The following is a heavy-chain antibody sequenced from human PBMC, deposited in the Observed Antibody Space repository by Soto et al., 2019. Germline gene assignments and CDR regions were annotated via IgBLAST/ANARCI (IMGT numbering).Heavy chain of an antibody. J-gene: IGHJ3*02. V-gene: IGHV3-30-3*01. CDR3: AARRDAFHI. D-gene: IGHD6-6*01. CDR1: GFTFSSYA. CDR2: ISYDGSNK. Sequence: GGSLRLSCAASGFTFSSYAMHWVRQAPGKGLEWVAVISYDGSNKYYADSVKGRFTISRDNSKNTLYLQMNSLRAEDTAVYYCAARRDAFHIWGQGTMVTVSS.